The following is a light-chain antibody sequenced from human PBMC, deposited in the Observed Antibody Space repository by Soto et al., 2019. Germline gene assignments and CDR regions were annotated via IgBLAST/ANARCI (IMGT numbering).Light chain of an antibody. CDR3: QQYNSYST. CDR2: DAS. CDR1: QSISSW. V-gene: IGKV1-5*01. J-gene: IGKJ1*01. Sequence: DIQMTQSPSTLSASVGDRVTITCRASQSISSWLAWYQQKPGKAPKLLIYDASNLESGVPSRFSGSGSGTEFTLTISSLQPDDFATYYCQQYNSYSTFAQGTKVDIK.